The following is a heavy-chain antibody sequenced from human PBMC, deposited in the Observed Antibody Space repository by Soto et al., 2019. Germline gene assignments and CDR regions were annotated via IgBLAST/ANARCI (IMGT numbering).Heavy chain of an antibody. CDR1: GDSVSKYY. D-gene: IGHD4-17*01. V-gene: IGHV4-4*07. Sequence: SETLSLTCTVSGDSVSKYYWNWIRQPAGKGLEWIGRIYTTRSPNYNPSLKSRVTMSVDTSKNQFSLKLNLSSVTAADTAVYYCARSPAYGDYANLDTWGQGTLVTAPQ. J-gene: IGHJ5*02. CDR3: ARSPAYGDYANLDT. CDR2: IYTTRSP.